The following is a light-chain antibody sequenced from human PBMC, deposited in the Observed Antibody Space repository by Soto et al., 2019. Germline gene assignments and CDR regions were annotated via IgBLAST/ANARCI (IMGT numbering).Light chain of an antibody. J-gene: IGLJ1*01. CDR2: NNE. CDR1: SFNIGNHG. CDR3: LAWDSSLNRYV. Sequence: VLPQPPSVSAAPGQRVTISCSGGSFNIGNHGVNWYLQIPGKPPKVVIYNNEFLSSGVSDRFSGSKSGTSASLAISGLQSEHEGDYFCLAWDSSLNRYVSGKGTKVT. V-gene: IGLV1-36*01.